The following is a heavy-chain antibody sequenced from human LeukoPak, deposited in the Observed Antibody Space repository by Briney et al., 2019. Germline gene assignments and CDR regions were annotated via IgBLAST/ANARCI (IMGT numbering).Heavy chain of an antibody. J-gene: IGHJ6*03. CDR3: ARDKSSFYYMDV. D-gene: IGHD6-19*01. CDR1: GFTFSSYS. Sequence: GGSLRLSCAASGFTFSSYSMNWVRQAPGKGLEWVSSISSSSSYIYYADSVKGRFTISRDNAKNSLYLQMNSLRAEDTAMYYCARDKSSFYYMDVWGKGTTVTVSS. V-gene: IGHV3-21*01. CDR2: ISSSSSYI.